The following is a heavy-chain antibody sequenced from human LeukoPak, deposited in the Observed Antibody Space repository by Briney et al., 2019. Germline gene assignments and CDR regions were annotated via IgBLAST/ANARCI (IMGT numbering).Heavy chain of an antibody. CDR2: INPNSGGT. Sequence: ASVKVSCKASGYTFTGYYIHWVRQAPGQGLEWMGRINPNSGGTNYAQKFQGRVTMTRDTSISTAYMELSRLRSDDTAVYYCARDLVYCSGGSCYHFESDAFDIWGQGTMVTVSS. J-gene: IGHJ3*02. CDR1: GYTFTGYY. D-gene: IGHD2-15*01. V-gene: IGHV1-2*06. CDR3: ARDLVYCSGGSCYHFESDAFDI.